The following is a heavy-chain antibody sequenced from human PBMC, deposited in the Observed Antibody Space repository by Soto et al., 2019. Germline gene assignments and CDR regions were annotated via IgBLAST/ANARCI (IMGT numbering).Heavy chain of an antibody. D-gene: IGHD2-2*01. CDR2: ISYDGSNK. CDR3: ARSQYQLLYYYYGMDV. J-gene: IGHJ6*02. V-gene: IGHV3-30-3*01. CDR1: GFTFSSYA. Sequence: LRLSCAASGFTFSSYAMHWVRQAPGKGLEWVAVISYDGSNKYYADSVKGRFTISGDNSKNTLYLQMNSLRAEDTAVYYCARSQYQLLYYYYGMDVWGQGTTVTVSS.